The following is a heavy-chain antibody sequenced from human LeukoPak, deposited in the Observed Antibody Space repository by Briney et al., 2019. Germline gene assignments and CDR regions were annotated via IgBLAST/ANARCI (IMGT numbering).Heavy chain of an antibody. CDR2: ISSSSSYI. CDR1: GFTFSSYS. V-gene: IGHV3-21*01. J-gene: IGHJ4*02. D-gene: IGHD4-17*01. CDR3: AALSTVTQLALDY. Sequence: GGSLRLSCAASGFTFSSYSMNWVRQAPGKGLEWVSSISSSSSYIYYADSVKGRFTISRDNAKNSLYLQMNSLRAEDTAVYYCAALSTVTQLALDYWGQGTLVTVSS.